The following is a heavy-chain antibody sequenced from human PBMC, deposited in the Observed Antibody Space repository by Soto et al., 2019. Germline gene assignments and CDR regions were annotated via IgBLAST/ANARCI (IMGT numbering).Heavy chain of an antibody. J-gene: IGHJ3*02. D-gene: IGHD3-22*01. CDR3: ARGDSSGYYYLDAFDI. V-gene: IGHV1-69*02. CDR1: GGTFSSYT. Sequence: ASVKVSCKASGGTFSSYTISWVRQAPGQGLEWMGRIIPILGIANYAQKFQGRVTITADKSTSTAYMELSSLRSEDTDVYYCARGDSSGYYYLDAFDIWGQGTMVTVSS. CDR2: IIPILGIA.